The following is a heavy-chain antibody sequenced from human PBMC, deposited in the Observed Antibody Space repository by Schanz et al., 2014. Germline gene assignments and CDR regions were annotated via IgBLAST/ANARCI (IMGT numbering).Heavy chain of an antibody. V-gene: IGHV1-18*01. CDR2: ISPYTGNT. Sequence: QVQLVQSGTQVKKPGASVKVSCKTSGYTFSDYGITWVRQAPGQGLEWVGWISPYTGNTHYFDKMEGRVTMTTDTSTSTVYMELNSLRSEDTAVYYCARAPTAYCSDTSCLGTPFDYWGQGTLVTGSS. CDR1: GYTFSDYG. CDR3: ARAPTAYCSDTSCLGTPFDY. J-gene: IGHJ4*02. D-gene: IGHD2-2*01.